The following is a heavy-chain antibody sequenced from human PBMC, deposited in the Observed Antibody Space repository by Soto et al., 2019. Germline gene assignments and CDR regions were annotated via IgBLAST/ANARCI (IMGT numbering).Heavy chain of an antibody. D-gene: IGHD3-22*01. Sequence: QVQLVQSGAEVKKPGSSVKVSCKASGGTFSSYAISWVRQAPGQGLEWMGGIIPIFGTANYAQKFQGRGTSTADKATSTAYMELSSLRSEDTAVYYCARDDSSGYYNFDYWGQGTLVTVSA. CDR2: IIPIFGTA. V-gene: IGHV1-69*06. J-gene: IGHJ4*02. CDR3: ARDDSSGYYNFDY. CDR1: GGTFSSYA.